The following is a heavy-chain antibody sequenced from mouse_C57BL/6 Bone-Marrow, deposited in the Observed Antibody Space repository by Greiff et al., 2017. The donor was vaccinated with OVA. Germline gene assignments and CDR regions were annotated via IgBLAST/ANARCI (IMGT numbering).Heavy chain of an antibody. Sequence: QVQLKQSGAELARPGASVKLSCKASGYTFTSYGISWVKQRTGQGLEWIGEIYPRSGNTYYNEKFKGKATLTADKSSSTAYMELRSLTSEDSAVYFCARRWYHFDYWGQGTTLTVSS. J-gene: IGHJ2*01. CDR2: IYPRSGNT. D-gene: IGHD2-1*01. CDR1: GYTFTSYG. CDR3: ARRWYHFDY. V-gene: IGHV1-81*01.